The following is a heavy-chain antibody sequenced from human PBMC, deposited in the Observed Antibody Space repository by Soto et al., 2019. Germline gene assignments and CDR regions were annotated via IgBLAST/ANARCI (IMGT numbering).Heavy chain of an antibody. CDR2: IKQDGSEN. V-gene: IGHV3-7*05. J-gene: IGHJ4*02. D-gene: IGHD3-22*01. Sequence: GGSLRLSCAASGFTFSSYWMSWVRQAPGKGLEWVANIKQDGSENYYVDSVKGRFTISRDNAKNSLYLQMNSLRAEDTAVYYCARAQEYYYDSSGDYFDYWGQGTLVTVSS. CDR1: GFTFSSYW. CDR3: ARAQEYYYDSSGDYFDY.